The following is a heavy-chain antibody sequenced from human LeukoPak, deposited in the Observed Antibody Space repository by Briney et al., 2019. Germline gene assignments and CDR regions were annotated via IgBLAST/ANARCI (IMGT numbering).Heavy chain of an antibody. CDR2: INTDGSTV. CDR1: GFTFSSYW. CDR3: VKARPGGAPDAFDI. V-gene: IGHV3-74*01. J-gene: IGHJ3*02. Sequence: GGSLRLSCAASGFTFSSYWMHWVRQSPGKGLVWVSRINTDGSTVTYADSVKGRFIISRDNAKNTLYLQMNSLRAEDTALYYCVKARPGGAPDAFDIWGLGTMVSACS. D-gene: IGHD1-14*01.